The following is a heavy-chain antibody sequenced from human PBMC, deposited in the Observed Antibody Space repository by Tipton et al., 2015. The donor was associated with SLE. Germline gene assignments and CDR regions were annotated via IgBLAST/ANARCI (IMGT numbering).Heavy chain of an antibody. Sequence: TLSLTCSVSGGSISRSSFYLAWFRQPPGKGLEWIGSIYYTGRTYSNLSLKSRVSISVDTSKNQFYLKLNSVTAADTAVYYCSTHRGAARHSTPIPWGQGTLVTVSS. CDR3: STHRGAARHSTPIP. V-gene: IGHV4-39*07. D-gene: IGHD6-6*01. CDR2: IYYTGRT. CDR1: GGSISRSSFY. J-gene: IGHJ5*02.